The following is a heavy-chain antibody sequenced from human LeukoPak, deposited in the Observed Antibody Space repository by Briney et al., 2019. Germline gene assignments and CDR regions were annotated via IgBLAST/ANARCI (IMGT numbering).Heavy chain of an antibody. V-gene: IGHV4-30-4*08. CDR3: ARDLSVPWEPPPIDY. CDR1: GGSISSGGYY. D-gene: IGHD1-14*01. CDR2: IYYSGST. Sequence: SETLSLTCTVSGGSISSGGYYWSWIRQPPGKGLEWIGYIYYSGSTYYNPSLKSRVTISVDTSKNQFSLKLSSVTAADTAVYYCARDLSVPWEPPPIDYWGQGTLVTVSS. J-gene: IGHJ4*02.